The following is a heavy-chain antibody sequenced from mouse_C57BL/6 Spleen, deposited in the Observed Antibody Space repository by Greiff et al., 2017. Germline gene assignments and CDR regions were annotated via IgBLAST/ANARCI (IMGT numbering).Heavy chain of an antibody. V-gene: IGHV1-69*01. CDR3: ARYLYYFDY. D-gene: IGHD5-1*01. Sequence: VQLQQPGAELVMPGASVKLSCKASGYTFTSSWLHWVKQRPGQGLEWIGAIDPSVSYTTYTQKFKGKSTLTVDQSSSTACMQLSSLTSEDSAFYYCARYLYYFDYWGQGTTLTVSA. J-gene: IGHJ2*01. CDR2: IDPSVSYT. CDR1: GYTFTSSW.